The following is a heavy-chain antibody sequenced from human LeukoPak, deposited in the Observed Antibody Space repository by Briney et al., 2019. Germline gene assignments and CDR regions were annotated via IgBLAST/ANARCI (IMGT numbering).Heavy chain of an antibody. V-gene: IGHV4-59*06. J-gene: IGHJ3*02. CDR1: GGSISSYY. D-gene: IGHD2-8*01. CDR3: ARDCFTNGVCARGSDASDI. CDR2: IYYSGST. Sequence: PSETLSLTCTVSGGSISSYYWSWIRQHPGKGLEWIGYIYYSGSTYYNPSLKSRVTISVDTSKNQFSLKLSSVTAADTAVYYCARDCFTNGVCARGSDASDIWGQGTMVTVSS.